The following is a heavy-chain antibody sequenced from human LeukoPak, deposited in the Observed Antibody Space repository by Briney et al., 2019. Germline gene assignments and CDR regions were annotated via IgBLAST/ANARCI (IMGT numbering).Heavy chain of an antibody. D-gene: IGHD1-26*01. CDR3: TYSGSYYPDY. J-gene: IGHJ4*02. CDR2: INHSETT. CDR1: GGSISSYY. Sequence: SEPLSLTCTVSGGSISSYYWSWIRQPPGKGLEWIGEINHSETTNYNPSLKSRVTISVDTSKNQFSLRLSSVTAADTAVYYCTYSGSYYPDYWGQGTLVTVSS. V-gene: IGHV4-34*01.